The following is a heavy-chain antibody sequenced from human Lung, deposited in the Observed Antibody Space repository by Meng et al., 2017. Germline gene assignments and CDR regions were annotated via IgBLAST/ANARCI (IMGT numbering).Heavy chain of an antibody. CDR1: GYDFTTYY. V-gene: IGHV1-46*01. CDR3: ARAGSSRSPPRDY. Sequence: ASVKVSCKASGYDFTTYYIHWVRQAPGQGLEWMAKINPGGSNTTYAQRFQGRLTMTWDTSTSTVYMELSSLRSEDTAVYFCARAGSSRSPPRDYWGQGTLVTVSS. J-gene: IGHJ4*02. CDR2: INPGGSNT. D-gene: IGHD3-10*01.